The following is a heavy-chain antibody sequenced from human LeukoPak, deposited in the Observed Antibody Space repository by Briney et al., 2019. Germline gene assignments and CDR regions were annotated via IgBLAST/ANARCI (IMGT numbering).Heavy chain of an antibody. CDR3: ANADYGAYDY. D-gene: IGHD4-17*01. Sequence: SETLSLTCTVSGGSISSSSYYWGWIRQPPGRGLEWIGSIYYSGSTYYNPSLKSRVTISVDTSKNQFSLKLSSVTAADTAVYYCANADYGAYDYWGQGALVTVSS. V-gene: IGHV4-39*01. CDR1: GGSISSSSYY. CDR2: IYYSGST. J-gene: IGHJ4*02.